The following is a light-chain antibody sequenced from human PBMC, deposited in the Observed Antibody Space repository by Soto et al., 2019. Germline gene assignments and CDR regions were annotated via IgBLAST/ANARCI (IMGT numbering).Light chain of an antibody. CDR2: GAF. V-gene: IGKV3-11*01. CDR1: PSVTNY. Sequence: ILLTQSPGTLSLSPGERATLSCRASPSVTNYLAWYQQKPGQPPRLLIYGAFNRAAGIPARFSGSGSGTDFTLTISSLEPEDSAVYYCQQRNIWPPVTFGQGTRLEIK. CDR3: QQRNIWPPVT. J-gene: IGKJ5*01.